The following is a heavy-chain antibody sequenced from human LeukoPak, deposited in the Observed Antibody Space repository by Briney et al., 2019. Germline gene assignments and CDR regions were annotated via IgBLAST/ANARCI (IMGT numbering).Heavy chain of an antibody. CDR1: GFTFSDYY. D-gene: IGHD3-22*01. Sequence: PGGSLRLSCAASGFTFSDYYMSWIRQAPGKGLEWVSYISSSGSTIYYADSVKGRFTISRDNAKNSLYLQMNSLRAEDTAVYYCARVALSDSSGWFFDYWGQGTLVTVSS. CDR2: ISSSGSTI. CDR3: ARVALSDSSGWFFDY. J-gene: IGHJ4*02. V-gene: IGHV3-11*01.